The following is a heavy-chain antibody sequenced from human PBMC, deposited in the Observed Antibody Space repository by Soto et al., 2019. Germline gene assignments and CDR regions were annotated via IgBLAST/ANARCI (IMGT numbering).Heavy chain of an antibody. CDR2: IDWDDDK. Sequence: PVTPTHRLTLTCTFSGFSLRTSGMCVIWIRARPGKALEWLALIDWDDDKYYSTSLKTRLTISNDTSKNQVVLTMTNMDPVDTATYYCARNLKIYDSSGSDAFDIWGQGTMVTVSS. D-gene: IGHD3-22*01. J-gene: IGHJ3*02. CDR3: ARNLKIYDSSGSDAFDI. V-gene: IGHV2-70*01. CDR1: GFSLRTSGMC.